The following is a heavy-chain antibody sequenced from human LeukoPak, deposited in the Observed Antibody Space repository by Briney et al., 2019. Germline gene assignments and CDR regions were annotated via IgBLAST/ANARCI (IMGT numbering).Heavy chain of an antibody. J-gene: IGHJ4*02. Sequence: SGPTLVNPTQTLTLTCTFSGFSLSTDRARGGWIRQPAGKALEWLALVYWDDDKLYSPSLRSTITITKDTSKNQVVLTLTNMDPVDTATYYCAHRGQHLAFDYWGQGTPVTVSS. D-gene: IGHD6-13*01. CDR3: AHRGQHLAFDY. CDR1: GFSLSTDRAR. V-gene: IGHV2-5*02. CDR2: VYWDDDK.